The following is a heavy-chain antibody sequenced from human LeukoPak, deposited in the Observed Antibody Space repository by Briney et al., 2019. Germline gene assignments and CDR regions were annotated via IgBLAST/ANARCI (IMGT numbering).Heavy chain of an antibody. CDR1: GGSFSGYY. J-gene: IGHJ4*02. V-gene: IGHV4-34*01. CDR3: ARSRYFDY. Sequence: KTSETLSLTCAVYGGSFSGYYWSWIRQPPGKGLEWIGEINHSGSTNYNPSLKSRVTISVDTSKNQFSLKLSSATATDTAVYYCARSRYFDYWGQGTLVTVSS. CDR2: INHSGST.